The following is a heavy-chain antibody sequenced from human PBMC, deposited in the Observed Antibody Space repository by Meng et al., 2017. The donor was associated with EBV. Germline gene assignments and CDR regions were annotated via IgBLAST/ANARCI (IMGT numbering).Heavy chain of an antibody. CDR3: ARSRSSPDVPLDY. Sequence: QVGAEVKKPGHSVKVSCKASGYTFTGYYMHWVRQAPGQGLEWMGRINPNSGGTNYAQKFQGRVTMTRDTSISTAYMELSRLRSDDTAVYYCARSRSSPDVPLDYWGQGTLVTASS. CDR1: GYTFTGYY. D-gene: IGHD6-19*01. J-gene: IGHJ4*02. CDR2: INPNSGGT. V-gene: IGHV1-2*06.